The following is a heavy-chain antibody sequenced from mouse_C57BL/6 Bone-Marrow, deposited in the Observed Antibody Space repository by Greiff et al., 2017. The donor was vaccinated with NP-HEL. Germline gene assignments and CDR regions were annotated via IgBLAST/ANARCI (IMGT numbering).Heavy chain of an antibody. V-gene: IGHV5-17*01. CDR1: GFTFSDYG. Sequence: DVHLVESGGGLVKPGGSLKLSCAASGFTFSDYGMHWVRQAPEKGLEWVAYISSGSSTIYYADTVKGRFTISRDNAKNTLFLQMTSLRSEDTAMYYCARGGWAWFAYWGQGTLVTVSA. D-gene: IGHD3-3*01. J-gene: IGHJ3*01. CDR3: ARGGWAWFAY. CDR2: ISSGSSTI.